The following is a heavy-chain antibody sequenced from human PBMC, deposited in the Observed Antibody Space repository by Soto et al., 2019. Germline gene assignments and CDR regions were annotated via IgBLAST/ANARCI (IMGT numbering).Heavy chain of an antibody. J-gene: IGHJ4*02. CDR2: ISGSGSST. Sequence: GGSLRLSCAASGFTFSSYSMNWVRQAPGKGLEWVSSISGSGSSTYYADSVKGRFTISRDNAKNTLYLQMNSLRAEDTAVYYCAKGGITIFGVVIRAHLFDYWGQGTLVTVSS. CDR1: GFTFSSYS. CDR3: AKGGITIFGVVIRAHLFDY. V-gene: IGHV3-23*01. D-gene: IGHD3-3*01.